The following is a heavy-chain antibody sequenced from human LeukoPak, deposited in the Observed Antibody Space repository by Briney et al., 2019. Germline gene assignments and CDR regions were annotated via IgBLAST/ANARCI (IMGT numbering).Heavy chain of an antibody. V-gene: IGHV3-23*01. CDR1: GFTFSSYA. CDR3: AKGGPQFFDY. J-gene: IGHJ4*02. D-gene: IGHD5-24*01. Sequence: GRSLRLSCAASGFTFSSYAMHWVRQAPGKGLEWVSTISGSGGTTNYADSVKGRFTISRDSSKSTLYLQVNSLRAEDTAVYFCAKGGPQFFDYWGQGSLVTVSS. CDR2: ISGSGGTT.